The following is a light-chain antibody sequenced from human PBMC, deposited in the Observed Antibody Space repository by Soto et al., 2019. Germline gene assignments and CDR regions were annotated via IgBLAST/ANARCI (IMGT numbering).Light chain of an antibody. CDR3: QQSYNTPWT. J-gene: IGKJ1*01. V-gene: IGKV1-5*03. CDR1: QTISSW. CDR2: KAS. Sequence: DIQMAHSPSTLSGSVGAXXTXTXRASQTISSWLAWYQQKPGKAPKLLIYKASTLKSGVPSRFSGSGSGTDLTLTISSLQPEDFATYYCQQSYNTPWTFGQGTKVDI.